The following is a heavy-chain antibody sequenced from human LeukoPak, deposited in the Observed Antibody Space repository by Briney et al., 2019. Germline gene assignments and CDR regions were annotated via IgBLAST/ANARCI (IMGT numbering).Heavy chain of an antibody. Sequence: PGGSLRLSCAASGFTFSSYAMSWVRQAPGKGLEWVSAISGSGGSTYYADSVKGRFTISRDNSKNTLYPQMNSLRAEDTAVYYCAKDASWYRYGYGDYWGQGTLVTVSS. CDR1: GFTFSSYA. J-gene: IGHJ4*02. D-gene: IGHD5-18*01. V-gene: IGHV3-23*01. CDR3: AKDASWYRYGYGDY. CDR2: ISGSGGST.